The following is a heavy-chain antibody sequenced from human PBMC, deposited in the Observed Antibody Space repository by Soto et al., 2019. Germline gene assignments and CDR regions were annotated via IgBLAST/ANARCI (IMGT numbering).Heavy chain of an antibody. Sequence: QVQLVQSGAEVKKPGSSVKVSCKASGGTFSSYAISWVRQAPGQGLEWMGGIIPIFGTANYAQKFQGRVTITADESTSTAYMELSSLSSEDTAVYYCARGPGCGGDCYSTFDYWGQGTLVTVSS. D-gene: IGHD2-21*02. CDR2: IIPIFGTA. CDR1: GGTFSSYA. J-gene: IGHJ4*02. V-gene: IGHV1-69*01. CDR3: ARGPGCGGDCYSTFDY.